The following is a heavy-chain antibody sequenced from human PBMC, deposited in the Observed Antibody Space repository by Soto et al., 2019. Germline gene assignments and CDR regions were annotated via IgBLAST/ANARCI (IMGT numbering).Heavy chain of an antibody. D-gene: IGHD6-13*01. CDR3: GRDAGRRFDY. J-gene: IGHJ4*02. CDR2: MNRDGSEK. V-gene: IGHV3-7*01. CDR1: GFTFSSYW. Sequence: EVQLVESGGGLVQPGGSLRLSCAASGFTFSSYWMTWARQAPGKGLEWVASMNRDGSEKRYVDSVEGRFTISRDNAKNSLFLQIYCLSPDDTAVYYCGRDAGRRFDYWGQRSLVTVSS.